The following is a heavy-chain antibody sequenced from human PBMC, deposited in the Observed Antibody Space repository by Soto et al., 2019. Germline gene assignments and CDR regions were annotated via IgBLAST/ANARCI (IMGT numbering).Heavy chain of an antibody. CDR2: MNEDGSEI. CDR3: ARGYSGEDY. Sequence: GGSLRLSCAASGFTFNTYWMSWVRQAPGKGLEWVASMNEDGSEIYYVDSVKGRFTISRDNGKNSLYLQMDSLRAEDTAVYYCARGYSGEDYWGQGTLVTVSS. V-gene: IGHV3-7*01. CDR1: GFTFNTYW. J-gene: IGHJ4*02. D-gene: IGHD6-25*01.